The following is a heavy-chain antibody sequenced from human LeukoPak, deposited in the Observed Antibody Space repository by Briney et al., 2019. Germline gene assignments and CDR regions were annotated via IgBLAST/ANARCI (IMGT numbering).Heavy chain of an antibody. D-gene: IGHD3-3*01. CDR3: VKDSFILEGGVGSDDGFAV. Sequence: GGSLRLSCAASGFTFRKYGMSWVRQAPGKGLEWVSVVGDSAETTHYAASVKGRFFISRDNSKNTVHLEMNSLRAEDTALYYCVKDSFILEGGVGSDDGFAVWGQGTMVTVSS. CDR2: VGDSAETT. J-gene: IGHJ3*01. V-gene: IGHV3-23*01. CDR1: GFTFRKYG.